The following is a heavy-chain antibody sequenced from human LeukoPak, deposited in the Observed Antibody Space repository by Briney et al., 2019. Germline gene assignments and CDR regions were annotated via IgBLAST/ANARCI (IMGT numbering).Heavy chain of an antibody. CDR3: ARGQWIQLLGGVDFDY. CDR2: IWYDGSNK. CDR1: GFTFSSYG. Sequence: GGSLRLSCAASGFTFSSYGMHWVRQAPGKGLEWVAVIWYDGSNKYYADSVKGRFTISRDNSKNTLYLQMNSLRAEDTAVYYCARGQWIQLLGGVDFDYWGQGTLVTVSS. D-gene: IGHD5-18*01. J-gene: IGHJ4*02. V-gene: IGHV3-33*01.